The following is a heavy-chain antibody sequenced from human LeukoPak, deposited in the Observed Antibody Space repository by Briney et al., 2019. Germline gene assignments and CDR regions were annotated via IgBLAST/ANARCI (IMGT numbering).Heavy chain of an antibody. CDR3: AKGGKWDVTPFDY. D-gene: IGHD1-26*01. CDR1: GFTFSSHW. Sequence: GGSLRLSCATSGFTFSSHWMHWVRHAPGQGLVWVSRINNDGGSTSYADSVKGRFTISRDNSKNTLYLQVNSLRAEDTAVYYCAKGGKWDVTPFDYWGQGTLVTVSS. CDR2: INNDGGST. V-gene: IGHV3-74*01. J-gene: IGHJ4*02.